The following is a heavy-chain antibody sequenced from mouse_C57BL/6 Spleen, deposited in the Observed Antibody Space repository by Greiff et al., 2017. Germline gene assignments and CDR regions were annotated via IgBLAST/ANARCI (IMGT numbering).Heavy chain of an antibody. J-gene: IGHJ1*03. V-gene: IGHV1-80*01. Sequence: VQRVESGAELVKPGASVKISCKASGYAFSSYWMNWVKQRPGKGLEWIGQIYPGDGDTNYNGKFKGKATLTSDKSSSTAYMQLSSLTSEDSAVYFCARKGTTVVARYFDVWGTGTTVTVSS. D-gene: IGHD1-1*01. CDR3: ARKGTTVVARYFDV. CDR1: GYAFSSYW. CDR2: IYPGDGDT.